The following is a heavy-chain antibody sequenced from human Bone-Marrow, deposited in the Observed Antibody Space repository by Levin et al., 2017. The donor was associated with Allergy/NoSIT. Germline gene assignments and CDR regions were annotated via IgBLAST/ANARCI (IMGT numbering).Heavy chain of an antibody. CDR3: AKISALVTGDIY. V-gene: IGHV3-21*04. D-gene: IGHD2-2*01. J-gene: IGHJ4*02. CDR2: IRSAGTYI. CDR1: GFSFTSYT. Sequence: PGGSLRLSCAASGFSFTSYTMHWVRQAPGKGLEWVSSIRSAGTYIYYADSVRGRFTISRDNSRNTVYLQMSSLRVEDTAIYYCAKISALVTGDIYWGQGTLVTVS.